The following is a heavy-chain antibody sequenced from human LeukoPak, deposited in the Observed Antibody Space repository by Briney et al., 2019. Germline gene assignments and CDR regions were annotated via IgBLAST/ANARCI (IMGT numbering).Heavy chain of an antibody. V-gene: IGHV1-8*01. J-gene: IGHJ4*02. D-gene: IGHD6-19*01. Sequence: GASVKLSCKASGYTFTSYDINWVRQATGQGLEWMGWMNPNSGNTGYAQKFQGRVTMTRNTSISTAYMELSSLRSEDTAVYYCARGRRKTVAGIRYYFDYWGQGTPVTVSS. CDR2: MNPNSGNT. CDR3: ARGRRKTVAGIRYYFDY. CDR1: GYTFTSYD.